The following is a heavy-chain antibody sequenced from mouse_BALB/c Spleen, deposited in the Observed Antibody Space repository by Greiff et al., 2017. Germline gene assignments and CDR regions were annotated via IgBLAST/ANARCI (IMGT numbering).Heavy chain of an antibody. J-gene: IGHJ1*01. V-gene: IGHV7-3*02. CDR1: GFTFTDYY. CDR2: IRNKANGYTT. CDR3: ARDGGWYFDV. Sequence: EVQVVESGGGLVQPGGSLRLSCATSGFTFTDYYMSWVRQPPGKALEWLGFIRNKANGYTTEYSASVKGRFTISRDNSQSILYLQMNTLRAEDSATYYCARDGGWYFDVWGAGTTVTVSS.